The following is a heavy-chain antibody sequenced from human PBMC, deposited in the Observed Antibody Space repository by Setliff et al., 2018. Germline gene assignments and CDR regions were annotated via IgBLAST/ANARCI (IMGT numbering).Heavy chain of an antibody. V-gene: IGHV4-4*08. J-gene: IGHJ6*03. CDR1: GGSISGDS. Sequence: SETLSLTCTVSGGSISGDSWSWIRQPPGKGLEWIGYSSTSGCTNCNPSLESRVTISVDTSKNQVSLKLTSVTVADTAVYYCARAPPNRYSGSYEYSYMDVWGKGTTVTVSS. CDR3: ARAPPNRYSGSYEYSYMDV. D-gene: IGHD1-26*01. CDR2: SSTSGCT.